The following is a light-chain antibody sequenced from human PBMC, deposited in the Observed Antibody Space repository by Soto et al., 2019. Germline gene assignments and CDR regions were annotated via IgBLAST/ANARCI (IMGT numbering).Light chain of an antibody. Sequence: DIQMTQSPSTLSASVGDRVTXTXRASQSISSWLAWYQQKPGKAPKLLIYDASSLESGVPSRFSGSGSGTEFTLTISSLQPDDFATYYCQQYNSYWTFGQGTKVDIK. J-gene: IGKJ1*01. CDR3: QQYNSYWT. V-gene: IGKV1-5*01. CDR1: QSISSW. CDR2: DAS.